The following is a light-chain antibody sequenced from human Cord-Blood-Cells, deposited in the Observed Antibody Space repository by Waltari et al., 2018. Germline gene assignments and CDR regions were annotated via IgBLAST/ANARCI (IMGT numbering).Light chain of an antibody. J-gene: IGKJ2*01. V-gene: IGKV3-15*01. CDR2: GAS. CDR3: QQYKNWPSYT. CDR1: QSVSSN. Sequence: EIVMTPSPATLSVSPGERATLSCRASQSVSSNLAWYQQKPGQAPRLLIYGASTRATGIPARFSGSGSGTEFTLTISSLQSEDFAVYYCQQYKNWPSYTFGQGTKLEIK.